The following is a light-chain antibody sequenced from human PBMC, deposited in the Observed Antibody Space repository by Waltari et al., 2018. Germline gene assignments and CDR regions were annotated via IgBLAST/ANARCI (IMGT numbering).Light chain of an antibody. CDR2: AAS. CDR1: QTISSNY. V-gene: IGKV3-20*01. CDR3: HNYGSSVCT. J-gene: IGKJ1*01. Sequence: LLAQAPGPLALSPGGRATPPCRASQTISSNYLAWYQQKPGQAPRLFIYAASRRATGIPDRFSGSGSGTDFTLTITRLEPEDFAVYFCHNYGSSVCTFGQGTKVEVK.